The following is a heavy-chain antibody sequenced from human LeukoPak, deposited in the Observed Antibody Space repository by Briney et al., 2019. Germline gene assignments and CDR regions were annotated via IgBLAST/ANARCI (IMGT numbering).Heavy chain of an antibody. CDR3: ARVSGYNALGWFDP. D-gene: IGHD5-12*01. CDR2: MKQDGSEK. CDR1: GFSFSTYW. J-gene: IGHJ5*02. V-gene: IGHV3-7*04. Sequence: GGSLRLSCAASGFSFSTYWMSWVRQAPGKGLEWVANMKQDGSEKSYVDSVKGRFTISRDNAKNSLYLEINSLRAEDTAVYYCARVSGYNALGWFDPWGQGTLVTVSS.